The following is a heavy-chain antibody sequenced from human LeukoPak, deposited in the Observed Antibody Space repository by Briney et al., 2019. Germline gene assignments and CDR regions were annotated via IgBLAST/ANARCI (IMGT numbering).Heavy chain of an antibody. D-gene: IGHD1-1*01. CDR1: GGTFSSYA. J-gene: IGHJ5*02. V-gene: IGHV1-69*05. CDR2: IIPIFGTA. CDR3: ARVANEETNWFDP. Sequence: SVKVSCKASGGTFSSYAISWVRQAPGQGLEWMGGIIPIFGTANYAQKFQGRVTITTDEFTSTAYMELSSLRSEDTAVYYCARVANEETNWFDPWGQGTLVTVSS.